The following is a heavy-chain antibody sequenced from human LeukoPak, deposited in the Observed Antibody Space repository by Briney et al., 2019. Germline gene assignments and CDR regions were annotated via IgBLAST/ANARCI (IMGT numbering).Heavy chain of an antibody. CDR1: GFTFSNHA. CDR2: ISGGGETS. D-gene: IGHD5-12*01. J-gene: IGHJ4*02. V-gene: IGHV3-23*01. CDR3: ARSGYSGYDPDY. Sequence: GGSLRLSCVASGFTFSNHAMNWVRQAPGEGLEWVSVISGGGETSYYADSVKGRFTISRDNAKNSLYLQMNSLRAEDTAVYFCARSGYSGYDPDYWGQGTLVTVSS.